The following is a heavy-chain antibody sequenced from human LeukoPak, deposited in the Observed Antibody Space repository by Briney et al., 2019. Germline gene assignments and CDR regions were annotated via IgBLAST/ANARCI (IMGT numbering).Heavy chain of an antibody. D-gene: IGHD5-12*01. CDR1: GFTFGDYA. CDR2: IRSKAYGGTP. J-gene: IGHJ4*02. CDR3: TRVIVATKDY. V-gene: IGHV3-49*04. Sequence: GGSLRLSCTGSGFTFGDYAMNWVRQAPGKGLEWVGFIRSKAYGGTPEYAASVKGRFTISRDDSKSIAYLQMNSLKTEDTAVYYCTRVIVATKDYWGQGTLVTASS.